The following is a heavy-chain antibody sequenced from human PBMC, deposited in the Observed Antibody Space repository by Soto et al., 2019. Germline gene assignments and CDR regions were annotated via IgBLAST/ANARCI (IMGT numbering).Heavy chain of an antibody. Sequence: QGQLVESGGGVVQPGMSLSLSCAASGFRFTLFGLHWVRQAPGRGLEWLAFIRHDGTIIYYADSVKGRITLSRDNSKNTVYLQINSLRVEDTAVYYCARDGVGATTFFNYFDYWGQGTLVTVSS. V-gene: IGHV3-33*08. CDR1: GFRFTLFG. D-gene: IGHD1-26*01. J-gene: IGHJ4*02. CDR3: ARDGVGATTFFNYFDY. CDR2: IRHDGTII.